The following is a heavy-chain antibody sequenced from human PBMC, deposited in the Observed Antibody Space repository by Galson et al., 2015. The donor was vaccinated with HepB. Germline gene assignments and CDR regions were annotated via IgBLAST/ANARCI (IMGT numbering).Heavy chain of an antibody. J-gene: IGHJ4*02. V-gene: IGHV3-43*01. Sequence: RQAPGKGLEWVSLISWDEGTTYYAESVKGRFTISRDSSKNSLYLQMNRLRTEDTALYYCAKDIAGATTGYYFDYWGQGTRVTVSS. CDR2: ISWDEGTT. D-gene: IGHD1-26*01. CDR3: AKDIAGATTGYYFDY.